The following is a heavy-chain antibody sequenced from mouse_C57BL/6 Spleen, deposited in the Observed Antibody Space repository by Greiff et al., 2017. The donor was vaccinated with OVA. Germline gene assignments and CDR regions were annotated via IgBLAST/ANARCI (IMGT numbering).Heavy chain of an antibody. Sequence: QVQLQQPGAELVRPGSSVKLSCKASGYTFTSYWMDWVKQRPGQGLEWIGNIYPSDSETHYNQKFKDKATLTVDKSSSTAYMQLSSLTSEDSAVYYWARSGLDYGSSYGYFDVWGTGTTVTVSS. CDR2: IYPSDSET. D-gene: IGHD1-1*01. J-gene: IGHJ1*03. CDR3: ARSGLDYGSSYGYFDV. V-gene: IGHV1-61*01. CDR1: GYTFTSYW.